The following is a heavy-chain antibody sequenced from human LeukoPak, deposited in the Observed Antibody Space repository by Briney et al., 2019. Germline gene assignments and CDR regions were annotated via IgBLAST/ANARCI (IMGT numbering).Heavy chain of an antibody. D-gene: IGHD2-15*01. J-gene: IGHJ6*02. CDR3: ARDALCSGGSCYLSYYYYYGMDV. Sequence: GGSLRLSCAASGFTFSSYWMSWVCQAPGKGLEWVANIKQDGSEKYYVDSVKGRFTISRDNAKNSLYLQMNSLRAEDTAVYYCARDALCSGGSCYLSYYYYYGMDVWGQGTTVTVSS. CDR1: GFTFSSYW. V-gene: IGHV3-7*01. CDR2: IKQDGSEK.